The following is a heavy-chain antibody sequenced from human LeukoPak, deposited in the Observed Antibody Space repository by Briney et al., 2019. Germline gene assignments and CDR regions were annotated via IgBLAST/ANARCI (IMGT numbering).Heavy chain of an antibody. CDR3: ARHTDIARLSSLKY. CDR2: IYYSAST. CDR1: VGSISSSSYY. J-gene: IGHJ4*02. D-gene: IGHD6-13*01. Sequence: SETLSLTCTLSVGSISSSSYYWGWIRHPPGKGLEWVGCIYYSASTYYNPSLKSRVTISVDTSKNQFTLKLSSVTAADTAVYYCARHTDIARLSSLKYWGQGTLVTVSS. V-gene: IGHV4-39*01.